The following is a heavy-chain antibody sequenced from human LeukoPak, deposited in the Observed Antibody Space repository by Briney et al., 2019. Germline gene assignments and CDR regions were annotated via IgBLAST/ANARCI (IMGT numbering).Heavy chain of an antibody. D-gene: IGHD1-7*01. Sequence: SETLSLTCTVSGGSISSSSYYWGWIRQPPGKGLEWIGSIYYSGSTYYNPSLKSRVTISVDTSKNQFSLKLSSVTAADTAVYYCATTGTYSDYWGQGTLVTVSS. CDR3: ATTGTYSDY. J-gene: IGHJ4*02. CDR2: IYYSGST. CDR1: GGSISSSSYY. V-gene: IGHV4-39*07.